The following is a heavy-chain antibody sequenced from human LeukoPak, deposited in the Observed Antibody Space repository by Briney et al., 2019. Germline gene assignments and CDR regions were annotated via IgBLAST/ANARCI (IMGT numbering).Heavy chain of an antibody. V-gene: IGHV4-31*11. J-gene: IGHJ4*02. CDR3: ARGRGPLDY. CDR2: IYYSGST. Sequence: SETLSLTCAVYGGSFSGYYWSWIRQHPGKGLEWIGYIYYSGSTYYNPSLKSRVTISVDTSKNQFSLKLSSVTAADTAVYYCARGRGPLDYWGQGTLVTVSS. CDR1: GGSFSGYY.